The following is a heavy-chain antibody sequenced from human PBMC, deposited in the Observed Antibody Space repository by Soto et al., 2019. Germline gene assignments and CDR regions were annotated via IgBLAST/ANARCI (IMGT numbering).Heavy chain of an antibody. CDR2: IYYSGST. J-gene: IGHJ6*02. V-gene: IGHV4-30-4*01. D-gene: IGHD1-7*01. CDR3: AGMNLNYYYYGMDV. CDR1: GGSISSGDYS. Sequence: QVQLQESGPGLVKPSQTLSLTCTVSGGSISSGDYSWSWIRQPPGKGLEWIGYIYYSGSTYYNPSLKSRATPPVDRSKNRFPLKLSSVTAADTAVYYCAGMNLNYYYYGMDVWGQGTTVTVSS.